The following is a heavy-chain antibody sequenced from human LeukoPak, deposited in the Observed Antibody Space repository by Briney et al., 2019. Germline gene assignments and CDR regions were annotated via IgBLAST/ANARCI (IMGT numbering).Heavy chain of an antibody. V-gene: IGHV3-48*01. CDR2: ISSSNSLI. Sequence: GGSLRLSCAASGFTFTNYNMNWVRQPPGKGLEWVSYISSSNSLIYYADSVKGRFAISRDNAKNSLHLQMNSLRAEDTAVYYCAKRPRYCSSTSCYTDWFDPWGQGTLVTVSS. CDR3: AKRPRYCSSTSCYTDWFDP. J-gene: IGHJ5*02. CDR1: GFTFTNYN. D-gene: IGHD2-2*02.